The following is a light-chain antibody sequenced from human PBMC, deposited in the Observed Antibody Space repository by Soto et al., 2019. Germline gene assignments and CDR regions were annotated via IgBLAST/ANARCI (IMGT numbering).Light chain of an antibody. Sequence: EIVLTQSPATLSLSPGERATLSCRASQSVSSYIAWYLQKPGQAPRLLIYDASNRATGIPARFSGSGSGTDFTLTISSLEPEDFAVYYCQQRSNWPLYTFGQGTKLEIK. CDR3: QQRSNWPLYT. J-gene: IGKJ2*01. V-gene: IGKV3-11*01. CDR1: QSVSSY. CDR2: DAS.